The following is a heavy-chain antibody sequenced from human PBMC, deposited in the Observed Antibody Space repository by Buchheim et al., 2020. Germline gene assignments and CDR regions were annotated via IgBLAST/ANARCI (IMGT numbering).Heavy chain of an antibody. V-gene: IGHV4-39*07. Sequence: QVQLQESGPGLVKPSETLSLTCTVSGGSISSSYYYWGWIRQPPGKGLEWIGSIHYSGNTYYNPSLKSRVTISVDTSKNQFPLNLNSVTAADTAVYYCASLWGEYYLDYWGQGSL. CDR2: IHYSGNT. CDR1: GGSISSSYYY. J-gene: IGHJ4*02. CDR3: ASLWGEYYLDY. D-gene: IGHD3-16*01.